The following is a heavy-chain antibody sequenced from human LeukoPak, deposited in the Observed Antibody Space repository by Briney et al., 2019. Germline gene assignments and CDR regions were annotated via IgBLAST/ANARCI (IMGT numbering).Heavy chain of an antibody. CDR3: ARAGLLEWLLYAY. J-gene: IGHJ4*02. CDR2: INPNSDGT. V-gene: IGHV1-2*02. D-gene: IGHD3-3*01. Sequence: ASVKVSCKASGDTFTGYYMHWVRQAPGQGLEWMGWINPNSDGTNYAQKFQGRVTMTRDTSISTAYMELSRLRSDDTAVYYCARAGLLEWLLYAYWGQGTLVTVSS. CDR1: GDTFTGYY.